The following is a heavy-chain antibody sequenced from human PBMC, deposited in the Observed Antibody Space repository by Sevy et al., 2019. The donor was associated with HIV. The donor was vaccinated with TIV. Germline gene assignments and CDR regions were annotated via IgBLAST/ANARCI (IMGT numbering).Heavy chain of an antibody. V-gene: IGHV4-30-2*01. CDR3: ARALYDFWSGYYQPTFDY. Sequence: SETLSLTCAVSGGSISSGDYSWSWIRQPPGKGLEWNGYIYHSGSTYYNPSLKSRVTISVDRSKNQFSLKLSSVTAADTAVYYCARALYDFWSGYYQPTFDYWGQGTLVTVSS. J-gene: IGHJ4*02. CDR1: GGSISSGDYS. D-gene: IGHD3-3*01. CDR2: IYHSGST.